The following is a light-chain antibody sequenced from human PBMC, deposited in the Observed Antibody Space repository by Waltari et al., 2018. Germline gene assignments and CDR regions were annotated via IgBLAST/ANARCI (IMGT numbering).Light chain of an antibody. V-gene: IGLV2-8*01. Sequence: QSALTQPPSASGSPGQSVTISCTGTSSDVGGYKDVSWYQQHPGKAPKLMIYEVTKRPSGVPDRFSGSKSGNTASLTVSGLQAADEADYYCSSYAGINNLVFGGGTKLTVL. CDR2: EVT. CDR3: SSYAGINNLV. CDR1: SSDVGGYKD. J-gene: IGLJ2*01.